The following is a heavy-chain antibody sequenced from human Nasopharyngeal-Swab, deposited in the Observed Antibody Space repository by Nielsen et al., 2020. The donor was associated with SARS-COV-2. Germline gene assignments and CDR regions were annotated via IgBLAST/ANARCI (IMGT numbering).Heavy chain of an antibody. CDR2: VNEDGTTT. CDR1: GFTFSKYW. D-gene: IGHD4-17*01. CDR3: VRDLAGTYGS. Sequence: GESLKISCEASGFTFSKYWMHWVRQTPGTGLVWVSRVNEDGTTTTYADSVKGRFTIYRDNVRNTLYLQMHGLKAEDTAFYYCVRDLAGTYGSWGQGTLVTVSS. J-gene: IGHJ5*02. V-gene: IGHV3-74*01.